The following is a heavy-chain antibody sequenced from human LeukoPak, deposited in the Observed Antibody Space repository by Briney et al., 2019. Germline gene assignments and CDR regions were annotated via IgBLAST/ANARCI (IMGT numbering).Heavy chain of an antibody. CDR1: GGSISSGGYY. CDR3: ARGIGAVTTHGDGGYSDY. Sequence: SQTLSLTCTVSGGSISSGGYYWSWIRQHPGKGLEWIGDIYYSGSTYYSPSLKSRVTISVDTSKNQFSLKLSSVTAADTAVYYCARGIGAVTTHGDGGYSDYWGQGTLVTVSS. CDR2: IYYSGST. D-gene: IGHD4-17*01. J-gene: IGHJ4*02. V-gene: IGHV4-31*03.